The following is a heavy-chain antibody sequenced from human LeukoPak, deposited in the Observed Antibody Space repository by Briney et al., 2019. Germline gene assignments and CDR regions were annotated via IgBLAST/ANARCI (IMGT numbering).Heavy chain of an antibody. J-gene: IGHJ4*02. CDR1: HYSINSGYY. CDR2: ISYRGST. V-gene: IGHV4-38-2*02. CDR3: ARHDYVWGSHRYLVDY. Sequence: SETLSLTCTVSHYSINSGYYWGWIRQPPGKGLEWIGSISYRGSTYYNPSLKSRVTISVDTSKNQLSLKLTSVTAPDTAVYYCARHDYVWGSHRYLVDYWGQGTLVTVSS. D-gene: IGHD3-16*02.